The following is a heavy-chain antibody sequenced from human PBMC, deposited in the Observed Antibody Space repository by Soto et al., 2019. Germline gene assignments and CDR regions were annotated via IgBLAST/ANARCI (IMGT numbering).Heavy chain of an antibody. D-gene: IGHD2-2*01. CDR2: INQSGDT. V-gene: IGHV4-34*01. CDR1: GGSFSYYY. J-gene: IGHJ5*02. Sequence: PSETLSLTCVVYGGSFSYYYWSWIRQTPGKGLEWIGEINQSGDTNYNPSLKSRVTISVDRSKNQFSLKLSSVTAADTAVYYCARDGGCSSTSCYGGWFDPWGQGTLVTVSS. CDR3: ARDGGCSSTSCYGGWFDP.